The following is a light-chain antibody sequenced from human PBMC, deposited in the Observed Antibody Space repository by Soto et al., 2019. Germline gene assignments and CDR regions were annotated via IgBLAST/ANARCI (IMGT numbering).Light chain of an antibody. CDR2: DVS. V-gene: IGLV2-14*03. Sequence: QSALTQPASVSGSPGQSITISCTVTSSDVGGYYFVSWYQHHPGKAPRLMIYDVSHRPSGVSDRFSASKSGNTASLTISGLQAEDEADYYCCSYAGSYSYAFATGTKVTVL. J-gene: IGLJ1*01. CDR3: CSYAGSYSYA. CDR1: SSDVGGYYF.